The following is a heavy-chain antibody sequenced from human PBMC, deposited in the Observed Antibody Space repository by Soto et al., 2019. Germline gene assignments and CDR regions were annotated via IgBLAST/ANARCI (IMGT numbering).Heavy chain of an antibody. J-gene: IGHJ6*03. CDR1: GFIFENSG. CDR2: ISWNSGNI. Sequence: GGSLRLSCAASGFIFENSGMHWVRQAPGKGLEWVPGISWNSGNIGYADSVKGRFSISRDNAKKSLYLQMNSLRPDDTAVYYCARVRITIFGVVITRYMDVWGKGTTVTVSS. V-gene: IGHV3-9*01. D-gene: IGHD3-3*01. CDR3: ARVRITIFGVVITRYMDV.